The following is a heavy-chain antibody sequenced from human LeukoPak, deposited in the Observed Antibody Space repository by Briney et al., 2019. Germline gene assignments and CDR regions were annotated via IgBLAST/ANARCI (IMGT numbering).Heavy chain of an antibody. CDR2: IKSKTDGGTT. CDR3: TTAPYVDTAMVHFDY. D-gene: IGHD5-18*01. J-gene: IGHJ4*02. Sequence: GGSLRLSCAASGFTFSNAWMSWVRQAPGKGLEWVGRIKSKTDGGTTDYAAPVKGRFTISRDDSKNTLYLQMNSLKTEDTAVYYCTTAPYVDTAMVHFDYWGQGTLVTVSS. CDR1: GFTFSNAW. V-gene: IGHV3-15*01.